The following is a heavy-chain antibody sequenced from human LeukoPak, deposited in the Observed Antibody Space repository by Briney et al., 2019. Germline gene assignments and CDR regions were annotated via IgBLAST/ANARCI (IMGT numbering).Heavy chain of an antibody. V-gene: IGHV4-39*07. J-gene: IGHJ6*03. CDR3: ARLTGTYYYYYMDV. Sequence: PSETLSLTCTVSGGSISSSCCSWGWIRQPPGKGLEWIGSAHYSGSTYYNPSLKSRVTISVDTSKNQFSLKLSSVTAADTAVYYCARLTGTYYYYYMDVWGKGTTVPVSS. CDR1: GGSISSSCCS. CDR2: AHYSGST. D-gene: IGHD1-7*01.